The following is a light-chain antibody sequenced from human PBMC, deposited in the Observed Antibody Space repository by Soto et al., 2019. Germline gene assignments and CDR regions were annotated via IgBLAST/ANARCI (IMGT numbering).Light chain of an antibody. CDR2: DAS. Sequence: DIPMTQSPSTLSASVGDRVTITCRASQSISSWLAWYQQKPGKAPKLLIYDASSLESGVPSRFSGSGSGTEFTLTISSLQPDDFAPYYCQQYNSYSFTFGPGTKVDIK. CDR3: QQYNSYSFT. CDR1: QSISSW. J-gene: IGKJ3*01. V-gene: IGKV1-5*01.